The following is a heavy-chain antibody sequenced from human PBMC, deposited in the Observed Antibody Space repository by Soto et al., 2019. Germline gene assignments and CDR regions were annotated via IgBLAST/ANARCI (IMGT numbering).Heavy chain of an antibody. CDR1: GYNFIAQN. Sequence: QVHLVQSGAEVKKPGASVKVSCMASGYNFIAQNIHWVRQAPGLGLEWMGKMNPNSGGSDYAQEFQGRVTVTRETSISTVYMEVTRLKSDDTAAYYCARERNLNSPSDAFDLWGQGTMVIVSS. D-gene: IGHD1-7*01. J-gene: IGHJ3*01. CDR3: ARERNLNSPSDAFDL. CDR2: MNPNSGGS. V-gene: IGHV1-2*02.